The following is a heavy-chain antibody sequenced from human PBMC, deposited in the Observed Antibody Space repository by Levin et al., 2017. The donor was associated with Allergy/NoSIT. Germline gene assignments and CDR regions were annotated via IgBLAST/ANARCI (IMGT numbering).Heavy chain of an antibody. CDR2: IYPGDSDT. D-gene: IGHD6-19*01. J-gene: IGHJ3*02. CDR3: ASSFAVADTSDAFDI. Sequence: GESLKISCKGSGYSFTSYWIGWVRQMPGKGLEWMGIIYPGDSDTRYSPSFQGQVTISADKSISTAYLQWSSLKASDTAMYYCASSFAVADTSDAFDIWGQGTMVTVSS. V-gene: IGHV5-51*01. CDR1: GYSFTSYW.